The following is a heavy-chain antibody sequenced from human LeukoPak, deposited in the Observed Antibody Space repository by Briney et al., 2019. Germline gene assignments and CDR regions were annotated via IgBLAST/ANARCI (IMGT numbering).Heavy chain of an antibody. V-gene: IGHV3-21*01. CDR2: ISSSSSYI. J-gene: IGHJ4*02. CDR3: ARRHDYSNYPDY. D-gene: IGHD4-11*01. CDR1: GFTFSSYS. Sequence: GGSLRLSCAASGFTFSSYSMNWVRQAPGKGLEWVSSISSSSSYIYYADSVKGRFTTSRDNAKNSLYLQMNSLRAEDTAVYYCARRHDYSNYPDYWGQGTLVTVSS.